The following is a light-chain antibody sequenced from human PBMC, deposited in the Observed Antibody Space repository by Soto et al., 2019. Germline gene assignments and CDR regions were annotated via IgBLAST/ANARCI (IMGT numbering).Light chain of an antibody. CDR3: QLRSNWLFT. V-gene: IGKV3-11*01. CDR2: DAS. CDR1: QSVSSY. J-gene: IGKJ2*01. Sequence: EIVLTQSPATLSLSPGERATLSCRASQSVSSYLAWYQQKPGQAPRLLIYDASNRATGIPARFSGSGSGTDFTLTISSLDPEDFAVYYCQLRSNWLFTFGQGTQLEIK.